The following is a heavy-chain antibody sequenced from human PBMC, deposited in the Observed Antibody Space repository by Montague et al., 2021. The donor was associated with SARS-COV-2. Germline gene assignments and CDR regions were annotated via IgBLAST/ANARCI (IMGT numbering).Heavy chain of an antibody. CDR1: GGSVSSGDSF. D-gene: IGHD2-21*02. V-gene: IGHV4-30-2*05. CDR2: ISHSGGS. Sequence: TLSLTCAVSGGSVSSGDSFWTWVRQPPGRGLEWIGSISHSGGSXYXXXXKXRIALSLDTSANHFSLSLNSVTAADSATYYCARLTVIVDTSGGTLHWFDPWGQGALVTVSS. J-gene: IGHJ5*02. CDR3: ARLTVIVDTSGGTLHWFDP.